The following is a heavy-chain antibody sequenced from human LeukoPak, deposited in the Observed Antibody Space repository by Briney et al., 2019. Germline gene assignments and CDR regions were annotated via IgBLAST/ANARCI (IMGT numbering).Heavy chain of an antibody. CDR2: IHYSGST. V-gene: IGHV4-30-4*01. D-gene: IGHD2-21*02. CDR3: GRLVTALLGFDI. Sequence: SETLSLTCTVSGGSISSYYWSWIRQPPGQGLEWIGYIHYSGSTLYNPSLKSRFTISVDTSKNQFSLKLSSVTAADTAVHYCGRLVTALLGFDIWGQGTLVTVSS. J-gene: IGHJ3*02. CDR1: GGSISSYY.